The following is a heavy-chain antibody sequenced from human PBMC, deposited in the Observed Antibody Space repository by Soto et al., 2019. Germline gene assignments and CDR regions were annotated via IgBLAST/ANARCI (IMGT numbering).Heavy chain of an antibody. CDR3: ARGGETEYYYDSSGYYDWFDP. V-gene: IGHV1-69*13. CDR1: GGTFSSYA. Sequence: EASVKVSCKASGGTFSSYAISWVRQAPGQGLEWIGGIIPIFGTANYAQKFQGRVTITADESMSTAYMELSSLRSEDTAVYYCARGGETEYYYDSSGYYDWFDPWGQGTLVTVSS. J-gene: IGHJ5*02. CDR2: IIPIFGTA. D-gene: IGHD3-22*01.